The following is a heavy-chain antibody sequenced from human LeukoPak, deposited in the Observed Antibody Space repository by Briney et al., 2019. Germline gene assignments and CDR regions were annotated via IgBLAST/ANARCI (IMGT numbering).Heavy chain of an antibody. D-gene: IGHD3-22*01. V-gene: IGHV1-2*02. J-gene: IGHJ4*02. Sequence: ASVKVSCKASGYTFTGYYMHWVRRAPGQGLEWMGWINPNSGGTNYAQKFQGRVTMTRDTSISTAYMELSRLRSDDTAVYYCARGSYYYDSSGYLGYWGQGTLVTVSS. CDR3: ARGSYYYDSSGYLGY. CDR1: GYTFTGYY. CDR2: INPNSGGT.